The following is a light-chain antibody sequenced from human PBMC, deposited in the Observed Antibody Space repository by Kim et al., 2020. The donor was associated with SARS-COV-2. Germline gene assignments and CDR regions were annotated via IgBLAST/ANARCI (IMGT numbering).Light chain of an antibody. CDR2: DAS. V-gene: IGKV3-11*01. CDR1: QSVSSY. Sequence: LSPGERATRSCRASQSVSSYLAWYQQKPGQAPRLLIYDASNRATGIPARFSGSGSGTDFTLTISSLEPEDFAVYYCQQRSNWPPTFGQGTKVDIK. CDR3: QQRSNWPPT. J-gene: IGKJ1*01.